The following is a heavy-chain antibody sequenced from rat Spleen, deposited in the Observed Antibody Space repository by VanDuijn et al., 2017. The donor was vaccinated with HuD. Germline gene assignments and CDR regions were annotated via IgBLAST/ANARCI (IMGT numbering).Heavy chain of an antibody. CDR1: GITFSNYA. Sequence: EVQLAESGGGLVQPGGTLKLSCAASGITFSNYAMAWVRQAPTKGLEWVASISPSGGGTYYRDSVRGRFTVSRDNAKSTLYLQMDSLRSEDTATYYCARRLLRVYVRLYFDYWGQGVMVTVSS. CDR2: ISPSGGGT. CDR3: ARRLLRVYVRLYFDY. J-gene: IGHJ2*01. D-gene: IGHD1-9*01. V-gene: IGHV5S23*01.